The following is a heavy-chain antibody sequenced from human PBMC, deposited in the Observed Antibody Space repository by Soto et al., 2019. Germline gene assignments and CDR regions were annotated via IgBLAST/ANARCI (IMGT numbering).Heavy chain of an antibody. CDR1: GFTFDDYA. D-gene: IGHD6-13*01. J-gene: IGHJ6*02. Sequence: GGSLRLSCAASGFTFDDYAMHWVRQAPGKGLEWVSLISWDSATTYYADSVKGRFTISRDNSKNTLYLQMNSLRAEDTAVYYCAREGGAKGSSWYYYYYGMDVWGQGTTVTVSS. V-gene: IGHV3-43D*04. CDR3: AREGGAKGSSWYYYYYGMDV. CDR2: ISWDSATT.